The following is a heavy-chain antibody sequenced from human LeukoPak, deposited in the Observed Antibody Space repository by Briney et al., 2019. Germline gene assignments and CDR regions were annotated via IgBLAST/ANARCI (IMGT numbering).Heavy chain of an antibody. J-gene: IGHJ4*02. CDR3: ARDRRGGYNDY. V-gene: IGHV1-2*06. CDR1: GYTFTGYY. D-gene: IGHD5-24*01. Sequence: ASVKVSCKASGYTFTGYYMHWVRQAPGQGLERMGRINPNSGGTNYAQKFQGRVTMTRDTSISTAYMELSRLRSDDMAVYYCARDRRGGYNDYWGQGTLVTVSS. CDR2: INPNSGGT.